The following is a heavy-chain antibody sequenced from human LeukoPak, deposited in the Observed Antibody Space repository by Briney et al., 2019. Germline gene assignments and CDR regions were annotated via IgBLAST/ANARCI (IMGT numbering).Heavy chain of an antibody. Sequence: SVKVSCKASGGTFSSYAISWVRQAPGQGLEWMGGIIPIFGTANYAQKFQGRVTITADESTSTAYMELSSLRSEDTAVYYYAREVVGATTNGRLVGALRYYFDYWGQGTLVTVSS. V-gene: IGHV1-69*13. CDR3: AREVVGATTNGRLVGALRYYFDY. D-gene: IGHD1-26*01. CDR1: GGTFSSYA. J-gene: IGHJ4*02. CDR2: IIPIFGTA.